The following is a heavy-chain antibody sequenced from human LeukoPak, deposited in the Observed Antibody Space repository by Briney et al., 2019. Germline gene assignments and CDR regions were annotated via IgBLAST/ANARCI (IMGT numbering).Heavy chain of an antibody. J-gene: IGHJ4*02. CDR2: ISGSGSST. D-gene: IGHD6-13*01. V-gene: IGHV3-23*01. Sequence: PGGSVRLSCAASGFTFSSYAMSWVRQAPGKGLEWVSGISGSGSSTYCADSVKGRFNISRDNSKNMVYLQMNRLRADDTAVYHCAKEGYASSWYRFDYWGQGTLVTVSS. CDR3: AKEGYASSWYRFDY. CDR1: GFTFSSYA.